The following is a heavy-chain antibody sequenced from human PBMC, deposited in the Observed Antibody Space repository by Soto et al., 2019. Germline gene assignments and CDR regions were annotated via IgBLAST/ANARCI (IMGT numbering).Heavy chain of an antibody. V-gene: IGHV3-30-3*01. Sequence: GGSLRLSCAASGFTFSSYAMHWVRQAPGKGLEWVAVISYDGSNKYYADSVKGRFTISRDNSKNTLYLQMNSLRAEDTAVYYCARDHGDCTNGVCYTSTSGHFDYWGQGTVGTVS. D-gene: IGHD2-8*01. J-gene: IGHJ4*02. CDR1: GFTFSSYA. CDR2: ISYDGSNK. CDR3: ARDHGDCTNGVCYTSTSGHFDY.